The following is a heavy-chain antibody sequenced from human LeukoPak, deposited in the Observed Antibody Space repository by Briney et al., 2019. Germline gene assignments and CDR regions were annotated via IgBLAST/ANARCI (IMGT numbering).Heavy chain of an antibody. D-gene: IGHD2-15*01. V-gene: IGHV4-34*01. CDR1: GGSFSGYY. CDR3: ARGRDTVSTPFDY. J-gene: IGHJ4*02. Sequence: SETLSLTCAVYGGSFSGYYWSWIRQPPGKGLEWIGEINHSGSTNYNPSLESRVTISVDTSKNQFSLKVNSVTAADTAVYYCARGRDTVSTPFDYWGQGTLVTVSS. CDR2: INHSGST.